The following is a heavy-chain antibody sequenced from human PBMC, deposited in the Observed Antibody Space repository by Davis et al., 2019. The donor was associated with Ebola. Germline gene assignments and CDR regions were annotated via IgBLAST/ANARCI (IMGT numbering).Heavy chain of an antibody. CDR1: GYTFTSYD. CDR3: ARPYYDILTGYQPFGY. Sequence: AASVKVSCKASGYTFTSYDINWVRQATGQGLEWMGWMNPNSGNTGYAQKFQGRVTMNRNTSISTAYMELSSLRSEDTAVYYCARPYYDILTGYQPFGYWGQGTLVTVSS. J-gene: IGHJ4*02. V-gene: IGHV1-8*01. CDR2: MNPNSGNT. D-gene: IGHD3-9*01.